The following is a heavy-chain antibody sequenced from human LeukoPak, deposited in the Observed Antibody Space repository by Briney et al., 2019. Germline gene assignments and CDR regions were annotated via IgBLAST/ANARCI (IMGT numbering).Heavy chain of an antibody. Sequence: ASVKVSCKASGGTFNNNAISWVRQAPGQGLEWMGGIIPIFGTANYAQKFQGRVTITTNESTSTAYMELSSLRSEDTAVYYCARTIDSSGWDEAWFDPWGQGTLVTVSS. CDR1: GGTFNNNA. CDR3: ARTIDSSGWDEAWFDP. D-gene: IGHD6-19*01. CDR2: IIPIFGTA. J-gene: IGHJ5*02. V-gene: IGHV1-69*05.